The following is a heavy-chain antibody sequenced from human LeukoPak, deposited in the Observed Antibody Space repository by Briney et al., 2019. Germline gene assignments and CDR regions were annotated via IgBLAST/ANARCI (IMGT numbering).Heavy chain of an antibody. J-gene: IGHJ6*03. Sequence: SETLSLTCAVYGGSFSGYYWSWIRQPPGKGLEWIGEINHSGSTNYNPSLKSRVTISVDTSKNQFSLKLSSVTAADTAVYYCARVYSSGWYPSLYYYYYMDVWGKGTTVTVSS. CDR1: GGSFSGYY. CDR2: INHSGST. D-gene: IGHD6-19*01. CDR3: ARVYSSGWYPSLYYYYYMDV. V-gene: IGHV4-34*01.